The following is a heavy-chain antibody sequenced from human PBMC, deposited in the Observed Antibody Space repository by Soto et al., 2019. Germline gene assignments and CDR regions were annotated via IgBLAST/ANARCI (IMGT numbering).Heavy chain of an antibody. CDR2: INPNSGGT. V-gene: IGHV1-2*02. CDR1: GYTFTGYD. J-gene: IGHJ6*02. CDR3: ARGSPYDFWSGYYSTGMDV. D-gene: IGHD3-3*01. Sequence: ASVKVSCKASGYTFTGYDMHWVRQAPGQGLEWMGWINPNSGGTNYAQKFQGRVTMTRDTSISTAYMELSRLRSDDTAVYYCARGSPYDFWSGYYSTGMDVWGQGTTVTVSS.